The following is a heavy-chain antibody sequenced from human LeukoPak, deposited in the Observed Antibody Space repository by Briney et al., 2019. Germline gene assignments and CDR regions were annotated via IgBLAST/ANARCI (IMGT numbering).Heavy chain of an antibody. J-gene: IGHJ4*02. V-gene: IGHV4-59*01. Sequence: SETLSLTCTVSHGSISGYYWGWIRQPPGKGLEFIGHIYYDGNTKYNPSLKSRVTISLDTSKSQFSLKLTSVTAADTAIYFCARYYCSVGICYYLDYWGQGTLVTVSS. CDR3: ARYYCSVGICYYLDY. CDR2: IYYDGNT. CDR1: HGSISGYY. D-gene: IGHD2-15*01.